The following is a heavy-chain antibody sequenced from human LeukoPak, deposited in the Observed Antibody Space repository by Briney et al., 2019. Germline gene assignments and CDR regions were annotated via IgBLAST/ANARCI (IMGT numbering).Heavy chain of an antibody. CDR1: GFTFSSYA. CDR3: ARSIPLTSIAAHGFDY. Sequence: GGSLRLSCAASGFTFSSYAMSWVRQAPGKGLEWVSAIGTAGDTYYPGSVKGRFTISRENARNSLYLQMNSLRAGDTAVYYCARSIPLTSIAAHGFDYWGQGTLVTVSS. CDR2: IGTAGDT. V-gene: IGHV3-13*01. J-gene: IGHJ4*02. D-gene: IGHD6-6*01.